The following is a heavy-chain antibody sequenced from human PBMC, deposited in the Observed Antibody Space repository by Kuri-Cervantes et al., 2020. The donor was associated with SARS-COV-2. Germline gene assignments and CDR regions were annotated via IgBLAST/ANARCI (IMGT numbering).Heavy chain of an antibody. J-gene: IGHJ4*02. Sequence: SLKISCAASGFTFDDYAMHWVRQAPGKGLEWVSGISWNSGSIGYADSVKGRFTISRDNAKNSLYLQMNSLRAEDTALYYCAKVGSVGAFTYWGQGTLVTASS. CDR3: AKVGSVGAFTY. CDR2: ISWNSGSI. D-gene: IGHD6-25*01. V-gene: IGHV3-9*01. CDR1: GFTFDDYA.